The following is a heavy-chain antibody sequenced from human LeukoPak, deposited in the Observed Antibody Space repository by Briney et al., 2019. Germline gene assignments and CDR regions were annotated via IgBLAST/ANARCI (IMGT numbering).Heavy chain of an antibody. V-gene: IGHV3-30*03. CDR1: GYSFSSYG. Sequence: GGSLRLSCAASGYSFSSYGMHWVRQAPGKGLEWVAVISYDGSNKYYADSVKGRFTISRDNSKNTLYLQMSSLRAEDTAVYYCERYTYYYDSSGYPFDYWGQGTLVTVSS. CDR2: ISYDGSNK. D-gene: IGHD3-22*01. CDR3: ERYTYYYDSSGYPFDY. J-gene: IGHJ4*02.